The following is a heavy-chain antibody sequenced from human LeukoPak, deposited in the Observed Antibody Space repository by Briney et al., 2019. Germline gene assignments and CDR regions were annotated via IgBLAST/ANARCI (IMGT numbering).Heavy chain of an antibody. D-gene: IGHD4-17*01. CDR2: IRYDGSIK. J-gene: IGHJ4*02. V-gene: IGHV3-30*02. CDR3: AREDYGDLDY. CDR1: GFPFSSYG. Sequence: PGGSLRLSCAPSGFPFSSYGMHWVRQAPGKGLEGVAFIRYDGSIKYYADSVKGRFTISRDNSKNTLYLQLNSLRAEDTAIYYCAREDYGDLDYWGQGTLVTVSS.